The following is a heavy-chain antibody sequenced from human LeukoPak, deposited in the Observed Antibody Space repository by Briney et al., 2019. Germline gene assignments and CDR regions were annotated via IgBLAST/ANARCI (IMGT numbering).Heavy chain of an antibody. CDR1: GYTFTSCG. V-gene: IGHV1-2*02. CDR2: INPNSGGT. Sequence: ASVKVSCKASGYTFTSCGISWVRQAPGQRLEWMGWINPNSGGTNYAQKFQGRVTMTRDTSISTAYMELSRLRSDDTAVYYCARELTMIVVVTHDAFDIWGQGTMVTVSS. CDR3: ARELTMIVVVTHDAFDI. D-gene: IGHD3-22*01. J-gene: IGHJ3*02.